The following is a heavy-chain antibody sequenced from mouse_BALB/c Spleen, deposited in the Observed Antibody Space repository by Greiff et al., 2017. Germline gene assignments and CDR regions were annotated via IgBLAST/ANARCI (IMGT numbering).Heavy chain of an antibody. CDR2: ISSGSSTI. V-gene: IGHV5-17*02. CDR3: ARSDYDYAMDY. D-gene: IGHD2-4*01. J-gene: IGHJ4*01. Sequence: VKLMESGGGLVQPGGSRTLPCAASGFTFSSFGLHWVRQAPEKGLEWVAYISSGSSTIYYADTVKGRFTISRDNPKNTLFLQMTSLRSEDTAMYYCARSDYDYAMDYWGQGTSVTVSS. CDR1: GFTFSSFG.